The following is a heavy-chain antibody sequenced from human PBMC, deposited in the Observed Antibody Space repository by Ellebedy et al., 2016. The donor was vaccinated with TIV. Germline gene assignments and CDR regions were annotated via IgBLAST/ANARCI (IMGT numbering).Heavy chain of an antibody. CDR3: ACSSWSDYYCYGLDV. Sequence: ASVKVSCKASGDSLTRFGISWVRQAPGQGLEWMGWTSAYNGDTNQAQKFQGKVTMTTATSAGTAYMELTNLTSDDTAVYYCACSSWSDYYCYGLDVWGQGTTVTVSS. CDR2: TSAYNGDT. D-gene: IGHD2-8*02. CDR1: GDSLTRFG. V-gene: IGHV1-18*01. J-gene: IGHJ6*02.